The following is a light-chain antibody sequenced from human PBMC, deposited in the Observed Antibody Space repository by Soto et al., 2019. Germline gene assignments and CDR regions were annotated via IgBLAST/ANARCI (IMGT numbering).Light chain of an antibody. CDR2: AAS. Sequence: DIQMTQSPSSLSASVGDRVTITCRASQSISSYLNWYQQKPGKAPKLLIYAASSLQSGVPLRFSGSGSGTDFTLTISSLQPEDFATYYCQQSYRTPITFGQGTRLEIK. V-gene: IGKV1-39*01. CDR3: QQSYRTPIT. CDR1: QSISSY. J-gene: IGKJ5*01.